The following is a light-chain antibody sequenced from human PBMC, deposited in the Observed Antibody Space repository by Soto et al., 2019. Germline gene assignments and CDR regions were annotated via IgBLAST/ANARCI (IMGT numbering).Light chain of an antibody. Sequence: EIVMTQSPATLSVSPGERVTLSCRASQSVFSSLAWYQQKPGQAPRLLIYGAATRATGITARFSGSGSGTEFTLTSSSLQSADFAVYYCQQYHSWPAFGRGTKVEIK. CDR1: QSVFSS. V-gene: IGKV3-15*01. J-gene: IGKJ4*02. CDR2: GAA. CDR3: QQYHSWPA.